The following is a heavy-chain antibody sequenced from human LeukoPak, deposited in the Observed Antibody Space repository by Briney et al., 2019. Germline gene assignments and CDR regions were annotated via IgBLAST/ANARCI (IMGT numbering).Heavy chain of an antibody. CDR2: ISYDGSNK. CDR1: GFTFSSYG. Sequence: GRSLRLSCAASGFTFSSYGMHWVRQAPGKGLEWVTVISYDGSNKYYADSVKGRFTISRDNSKNTLYLQVNSLRGEDTAVYYCATWRDKAAVSWGQGTLVTVSS. J-gene: IGHJ5*02. CDR3: ATWRDKAAVS. V-gene: IGHV3-30*03. D-gene: IGHD6-13*01.